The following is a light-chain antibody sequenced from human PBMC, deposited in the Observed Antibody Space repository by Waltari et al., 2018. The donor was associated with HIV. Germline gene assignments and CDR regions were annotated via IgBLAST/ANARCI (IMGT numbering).Light chain of an antibody. Sequence: QSALTQPASVSGSLGQSITISCIGTSSDLATYHYVSWYQHHPDKAPRLVIYDANSRPSGVPFRFSGSKSGNTASLTISGLQAEDEADYYCASYTITSTLVFGGGTKVTVL. CDR3: ASYTITSTLV. V-gene: IGLV2-14*01. J-gene: IGLJ3*02. CDR1: SSDLATYHY. CDR2: DAN.